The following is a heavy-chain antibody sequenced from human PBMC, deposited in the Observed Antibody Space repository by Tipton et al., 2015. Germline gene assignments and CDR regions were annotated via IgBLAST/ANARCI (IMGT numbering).Heavy chain of an antibody. CDR1: GFTVSSNY. J-gene: IGHJ3*01. D-gene: IGHD1/OR15-1a*01. Sequence: LRLSCAASGFTVSSNYMSWIRQPPGKGLEWIGYISYTDGAHYNPALKSRVTISVDTSKNQFSLNLRFVTAADTAVYYCARPQNTYHSFHFWGQGTMVTVSS. V-gene: IGHV4-59*08. CDR2: ISYTDGA. CDR3: ARPQNTYHSFHF.